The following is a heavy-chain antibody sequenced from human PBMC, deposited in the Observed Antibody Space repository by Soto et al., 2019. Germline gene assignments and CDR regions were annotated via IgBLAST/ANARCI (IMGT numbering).Heavy chain of an antibody. CDR2: ISGYNGNT. V-gene: IGHV1-18*01. CDR3: SRFIMVGGWFDPNYYHGMDV. J-gene: IGHJ6*02. CDR1: GYTFSNYG. Sequence: QVQLVQSGAEVKKPGASVTVSCKTSGYTFSNYGINWVRQAPGQGLEWMGWISGYNGNTNYAQTVQGRVTMTTETSMGTVYMELRSLKSDDTAIYYCSRFIMVGGWFDPNYYHGMDVWGQGTTVTVSS. D-gene: IGHD6-19*01.